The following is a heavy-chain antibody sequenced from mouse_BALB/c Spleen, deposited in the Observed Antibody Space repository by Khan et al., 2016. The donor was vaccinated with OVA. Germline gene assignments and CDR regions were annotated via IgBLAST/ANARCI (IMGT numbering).Heavy chain of an antibody. CDR3: ADNLTGSFAT. Sequence: EVELVESGGDLVKPGGSLKLSCAASGFTFSSYSMSWVRQTPDKRLEWVASISSGGDYTYYLDSMKGRFTISRDNAKNTLYLQMSDLKSEDTAMYYWADNLTGSFATGGQGTRVTVSA. D-gene: IGHD4-1*01. J-gene: IGHJ3*01. CDR2: ISSGGDYT. CDR1: GFTFSSYS. V-gene: IGHV5-6*01.